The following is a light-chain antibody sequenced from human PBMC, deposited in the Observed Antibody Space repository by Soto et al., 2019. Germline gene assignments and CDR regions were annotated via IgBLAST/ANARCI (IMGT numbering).Light chain of an antibody. Sequence: DIQMTQSPSSLSASVGDRVTITCRASQSISNYWNWYQQKPGTAPKLLIYAASSLQYGVPSRFSGSGSGTDFTLTISSLQPEDFATYYCQQSYSTPVTFGQGTKLEIK. V-gene: IGKV1-39*01. CDR2: AAS. CDR1: QSISNY. CDR3: QQSYSTPVT. J-gene: IGKJ2*01.